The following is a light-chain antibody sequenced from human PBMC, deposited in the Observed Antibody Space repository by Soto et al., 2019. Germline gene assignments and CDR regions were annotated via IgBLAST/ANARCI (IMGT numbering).Light chain of an antibody. J-gene: IGLJ3*02. CDR3: QSYDSSRPWV. Sequence: QSVLTQPPSVSGAPGQRVTISCTGSDSNVGAGYDVNWYQQLPGAAPRLLIYNNNHRPSGVPDRFSGSKSGTSASLAIAALQAEDEADYYFQSYDSSRPWVFGGGTKLTVL. CDR2: NNN. CDR1: DSNVGAGYD. V-gene: IGLV1-40*01.